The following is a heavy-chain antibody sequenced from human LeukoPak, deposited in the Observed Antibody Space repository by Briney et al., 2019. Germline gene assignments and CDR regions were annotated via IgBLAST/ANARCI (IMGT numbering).Heavy chain of an antibody. J-gene: IGHJ4*02. Sequence: ASVKVSCKASGYTFSDYYLHWVRQAPGQGLEWMGWINPNSGVTNYAQKFQGRVTMTRDTSISTAYMEVSRLRAEDTAVYYCAKGQRFYGEYYFDYWGQGTLVTVSS. V-gene: IGHV1-2*02. CDR2: INPNSGVT. CDR1: GYTFSDYY. D-gene: IGHD4-17*01. CDR3: AKGQRFYGEYYFDY.